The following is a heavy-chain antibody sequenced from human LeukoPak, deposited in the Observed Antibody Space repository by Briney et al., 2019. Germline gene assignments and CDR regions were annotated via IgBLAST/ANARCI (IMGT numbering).Heavy chain of an antibody. CDR3: APLGQRLSKDPFDY. V-gene: IGHV3-23*01. CDR1: GFTFSSYA. J-gene: IGHJ4*02. Sequence: GGSLRLSCAASGFTFSSYAMSWVRQAPEKGLEWVSVISGNGATTYYADSVKGRFTISRDNARNTLYLQMSTLRTEDTAVYYCAPLGQRLSKDPFDYWGQGALVTVSS. CDR2: ISGNGATT. D-gene: IGHD5-24*01.